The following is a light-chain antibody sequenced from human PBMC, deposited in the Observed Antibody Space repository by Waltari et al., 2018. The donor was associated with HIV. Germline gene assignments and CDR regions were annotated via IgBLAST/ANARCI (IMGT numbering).Light chain of an antibody. J-gene: IGLJ3*02. CDR2: NND. Sequence: QSVVTQPPSASGTPGQRITMSCSGSASHIGGNTVNWYQHLPQTAPKLLIYNNDRRPSRVPDRFAASKTGTSASLGISGLQSEDEADYYCATWDDGLSGWVFGGGTKLTVL. V-gene: IGLV1-44*01. CDR3: ATWDDGLSGWV. CDR1: ASHIGGNT.